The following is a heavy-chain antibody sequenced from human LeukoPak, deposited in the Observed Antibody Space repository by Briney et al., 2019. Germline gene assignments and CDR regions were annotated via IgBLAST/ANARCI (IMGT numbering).Heavy chain of an antibody. CDR1: GGSISSYY. Sequence: SETLSLTCAVSGGSISSYYWSWIRQPPGKGLEWIGYIYYSGSTNYNPSLKSRVTISVDTSKNQFSLKLSSVTAADTAVYYCARTRGVAPYFDAFDIWGQGTMVTVSS. CDR3: ARTRGVAPYFDAFDI. V-gene: IGHV4-59*01. D-gene: IGHD2/OR15-2a*01. CDR2: IYYSGST. J-gene: IGHJ3*02.